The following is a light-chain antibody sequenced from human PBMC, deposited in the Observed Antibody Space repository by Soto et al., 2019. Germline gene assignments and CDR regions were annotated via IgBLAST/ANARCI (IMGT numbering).Light chain of an antibody. CDR1: QSVSSR. CDR2: GAS. CDR3: HQYNNFWT. Sequence: EIVMTQSPATLSVSPGERVTLSCRASQSVSSRLAWYHQKPGQSPRLLIYGASTRATGIPARFSGSGSGTEFTLTISSLQSEDFGLYYCHQYNNFWTFGQGTKVDFK. V-gene: IGKV3-15*01. J-gene: IGKJ1*01.